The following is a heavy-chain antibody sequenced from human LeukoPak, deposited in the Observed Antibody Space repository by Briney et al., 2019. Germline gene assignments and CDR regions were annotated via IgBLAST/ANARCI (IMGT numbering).Heavy chain of an antibody. CDR1: GGSISSSSYY. D-gene: IGHD5-18*01. CDR3: ARHLSIQLWSHWYFDL. Sequence: SETLSLTCTVSGGSISSSSYYWGWIRQPPGKGLKWIGSIYYSGSTYYNPSLKSRVTISVDTSKNQFSLKLSSVTAADTAVYYCARHLSIQLWSHWYFDLWGRGTLVTVSS. V-gene: IGHV4-39*01. CDR2: IYYSGST. J-gene: IGHJ2*01.